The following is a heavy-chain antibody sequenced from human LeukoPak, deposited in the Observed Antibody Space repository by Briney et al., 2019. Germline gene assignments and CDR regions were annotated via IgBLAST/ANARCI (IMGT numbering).Heavy chain of an antibody. CDR1: GYTFTGYY. D-gene: IGHD3-22*01. J-gene: IGHJ4*02. Sequence: GASVKVSCKASGYTFTGYYMHWVRQAPGQGLEWMGWINPNSGGTNYAQKFQGRVTMTRDTSISTAYMELSRLRSDDTAVYYCARGHYDSSGYFDYWGQGTLVTVSS. CDR2: INPNSGGT. V-gene: IGHV1-2*02. CDR3: ARGHYDSSGYFDY.